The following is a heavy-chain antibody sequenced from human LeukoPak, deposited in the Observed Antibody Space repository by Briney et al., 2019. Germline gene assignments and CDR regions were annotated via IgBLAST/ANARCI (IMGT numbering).Heavy chain of an antibody. CDR2: IKQDGSEK. J-gene: IGHJ4*02. D-gene: IGHD3-16*01. CDR1: GFIFCNYW. Sequence: GGSLRLSCAASGFIFCNYWMSWVRQAPGKGLGWVANIKQDGSEKYYGDSVKGRFTISRDNAKNSLYLQMNSLRAGDTALYYCARLGGETTRFDSWGQGTLVTVSS. V-gene: IGHV3-7*01. CDR3: ARLGGETTRFDS.